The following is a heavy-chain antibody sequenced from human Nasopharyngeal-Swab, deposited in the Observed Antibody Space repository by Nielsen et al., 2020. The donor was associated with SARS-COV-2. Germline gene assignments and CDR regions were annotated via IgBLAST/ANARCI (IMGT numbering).Heavy chain of an antibody. Sequence: GESLKISCAASGFIFSDSAIHWVRQASGKGLEWVGRIRSKGNSYATEYAASVEGRFTISRDDSKNTAYLQMNSLITEDTAVYYCAKSRIAAAGSGADRFDPWGQGTLVTVSS. CDR1: GFIFSDSA. CDR3: AKSRIAAAGSGADRFDP. V-gene: IGHV3-73*01. J-gene: IGHJ5*02. D-gene: IGHD6-13*01. CDR2: IRSKGNSYAT.